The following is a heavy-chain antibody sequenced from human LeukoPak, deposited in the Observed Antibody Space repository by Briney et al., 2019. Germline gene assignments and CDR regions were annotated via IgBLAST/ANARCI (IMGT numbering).Heavy chain of an antibody. CDR2: ISTRGGGM. Sequence: PGGSLRLSCAASGFMFSNYAMSWVRQAPGKGLEWVSGISTRGGGMYYADSVKGRFTISRDNSKNTLYLQMKSLRAEDTAVYYCAKDGFDYYDSSGYYYFDYWGQGTLVTVSS. V-gene: IGHV3-23*01. J-gene: IGHJ4*02. D-gene: IGHD3-22*01. CDR1: GFMFSNYA. CDR3: AKDGFDYYDSSGYYYFDY.